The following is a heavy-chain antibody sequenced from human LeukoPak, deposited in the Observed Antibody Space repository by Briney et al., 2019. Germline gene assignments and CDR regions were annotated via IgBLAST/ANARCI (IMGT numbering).Heavy chain of an antibody. CDR1: GGSISSSSFY. Sequence: PSETLSLTCTVSGGSISSSSFYWGWIRQPPGKGLEWIGSIYYSGSTYYNPSLKSRVTISVDTSKNQFSLKLSSVTAADTAVYYCARSRIVVVPAAMELNWFDPWGQGTLVTVSS. CDR2: IYYSGST. J-gene: IGHJ5*02. V-gene: IGHV4-39*01. CDR3: ARSRIVVVPAAMELNWFDP. D-gene: IGHD2-2*01.